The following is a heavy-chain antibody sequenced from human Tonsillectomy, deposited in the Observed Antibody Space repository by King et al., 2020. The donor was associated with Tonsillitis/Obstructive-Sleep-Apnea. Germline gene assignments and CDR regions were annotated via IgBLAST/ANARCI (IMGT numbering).Heavy chain of an antibody. D-gene: IGHD4-11*01. J-gene: IGHJ6*02. CDR1: GYIFINYY. Sequence: LVQSGAEVKKPGASVKVSCKASGYIFINYYMHWVRQAPGQGLEWMGIIKTSGGSTSYAQKFQGRVTMTRDTSTSTVYMELSSLRSEDTAVYYCARTYDYSPYYYYYGMDVWGQGTTVTVSS. CDR3: ARTYDYSPYYYYYGMDV. V-gene: IGHV1-46*01. CDR2: IKTSGGST.